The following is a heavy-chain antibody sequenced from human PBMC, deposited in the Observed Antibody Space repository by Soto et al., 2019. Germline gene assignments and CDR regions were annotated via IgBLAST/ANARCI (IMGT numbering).Heavy chain of an antibody. CDR2: ISGHDGST. CDR1: GYNFTPYG. V-gene: IGHV1-18*01. CDR3: ARGSYYDNNWVKVSQYRLHV. D-gene: IGHD3-16*01. Sequence: ASVKVSCKTSGYNFTPYGITWVRQAPGQGIEWMGWISGHDGSTNYAQKLQGRVTMTTDTSTSTAYMDLRTLKSDDTAVYFCARGSYYDNNWVKVSQYRLHVW. J-gene: IGHJ6*01.